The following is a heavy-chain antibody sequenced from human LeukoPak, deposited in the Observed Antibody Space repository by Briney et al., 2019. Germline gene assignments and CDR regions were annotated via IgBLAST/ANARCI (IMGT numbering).Heavy chain of an antibody. V-gene: IGHV3-7*01. CDR3: ARYCTFRTCSGTKFDS. J-gene: IGHJ4*02. D-gene: IGHD1-1*01. Sequence: GSLRLSCAASGMTFSSHWMSWVRQAPGKGLEWVANIKSDGSEKYYLDSVKGRCTISRDNAKNSLYLQMNSLRAEDSAVYYCARYCTFRTCSGTKFDSWGQGTLVTVSS. CDR2: IKSDGSEK. CDR1: GMTFSSHW.